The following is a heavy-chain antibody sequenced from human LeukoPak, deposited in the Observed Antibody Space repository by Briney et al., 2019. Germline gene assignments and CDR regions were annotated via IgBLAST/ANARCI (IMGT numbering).Heavy chain of an antibody. V-gene: IGHV1-2*02. CDR2: INPNSGGT. CDR3: SRANNWYFDT. J-gene: IGHJ3*02. D-gene: IGHD1-1*01. Sequence: ASVKVSCKASGYTFTGYSMHWVRQAPGQGLEWMGWINPNSGGTIYAQKFQGRVTMTTDTSINTAYMELSRLRSDDTAVYYCSRANNWYFDTWGQGTMVTVSS. CDR1: GYTFTGYS.